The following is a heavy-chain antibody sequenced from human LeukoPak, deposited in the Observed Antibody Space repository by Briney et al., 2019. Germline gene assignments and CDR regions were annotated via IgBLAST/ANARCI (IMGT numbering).Heavy chain of an antibody. D-gene: IGHD1-26*01. CDR3: ARSAVGTSCCTAVDY. CDR2: INTDGSGR. J-gene: IGHJ4*02. CDR1: GFTFSNYW. V-gene: IGHV3-74*01. Sequence: GGSLRLSCAASGFTFSNYWMHWVRQAPGKGLEWVSRINTDGSGRNYADSVKGRFTISRDNSKNTLYLQMNSLRAEDTAEYYCARSAVGTSCCTAVDYWGQGTLVTVSS.